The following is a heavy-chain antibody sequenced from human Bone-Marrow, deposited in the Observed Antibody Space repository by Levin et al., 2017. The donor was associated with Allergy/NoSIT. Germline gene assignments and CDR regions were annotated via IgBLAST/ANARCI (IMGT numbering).Heavy chain of an antibody. CDR1: GFTFGDYA. CDR3: TRGLKVAGDY. D-gene: IGHD2-15*01. CDR2: IRGKVYGGTT. Sequence: GGSLRLSCTASGFTFGDYAVNWFRQAPGKGLEWVGFIRGKVYGGTTEYAASVKGRFTISRDDSKSIAYLQMSFLKTEDTAVYYCTRGLKVAGDYWGQGTLVTVSS. J-gene: IGHJ4*02. V-gene: IGHV3-49*03.